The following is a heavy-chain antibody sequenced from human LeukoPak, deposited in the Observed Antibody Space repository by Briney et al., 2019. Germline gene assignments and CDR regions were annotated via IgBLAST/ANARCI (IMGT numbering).Heavy chain of an antibody. V-gene: IGHV4-34*01. Sequence: SETLSLTCAVYGGSFSGYYWSWIRQPPGKGLEWIGEINHSGSTNYNPSLKSRVTISVDKSKSQFSLKLSSVTAADTAVYYCASALPFQLVHWGQGTLVTVSS. J-gene: IGHJ4*02. D-gene: IGHD6-13*01. CDR1: GGSFSGYY. CDR2: INHSGST. CDR3: ASALPFQLVH.